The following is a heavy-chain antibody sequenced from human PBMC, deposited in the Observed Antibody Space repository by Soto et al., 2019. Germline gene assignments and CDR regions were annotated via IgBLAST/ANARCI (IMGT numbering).Heavy chain of an antibody. CDR2: IIPILGIA. CDR1: GGTFSSYT. CDR3: ARMYDKGAFDI. J-gene: IGHJ3*02. V-gene: IGHV1-69*02. Sequence: QVQLVQSGAEVKKPGSSVKVSCKASGGTFSSYTISWVRQAPGQGLEWMGRIIPILGIANYAQKIQGRVTITAEKSTSTAYMGLSSLRSEDTAVYYCARMYDKGAFDIWGKGTMVTVSS. D-gene: IGHD3-9*01.